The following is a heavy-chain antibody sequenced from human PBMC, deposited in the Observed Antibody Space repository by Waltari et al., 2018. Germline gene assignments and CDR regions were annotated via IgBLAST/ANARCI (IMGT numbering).Heavy chain of an antibody. Sequence: QVQLQESGPGLVKPSETLSLTCTVSGGSISSHYWRWIRQPPGKGLEWIGYIYYSGSTNYNPSLKSGVTISVDTAKNQFSLKLSSVTAADTAVYYCAKDSDAYYYDSSWYSHWGQGTLVTVSS. CDR2: IYYSGST. J-gene: IGHJ4*02. CDR1: GGSISSHY. D-gene: IGHD3-22*01. CDR3: AKDSDAYYYDSSWYSH. V-gene: IGHV4-59*11.